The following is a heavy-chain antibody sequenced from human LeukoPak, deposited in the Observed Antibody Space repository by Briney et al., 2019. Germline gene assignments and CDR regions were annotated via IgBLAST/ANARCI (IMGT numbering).Heavy chain of an antibody. CDR1: GYTFTSYG. CDR3: ARYWFSGWTLDY. D-gene: IGHD6-19*01. V-gene: IGHV1-18*01. J-gene: IGHJ4*02. Sequence: ASVKVSCKASGYTFTSYGISWVRQAPGQGLEWMGWISAYNGNTNYAQKLQGRVTMTTDISTSTAYMELRSLRSDDTAVYYCARYWFSGWTLDYWGQGTLVTVSS. CDR2: ISAYNGNT.